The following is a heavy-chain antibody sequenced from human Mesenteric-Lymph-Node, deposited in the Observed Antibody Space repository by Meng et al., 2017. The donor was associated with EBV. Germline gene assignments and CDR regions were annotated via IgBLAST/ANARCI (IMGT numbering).Heavy chain of an antibody. CDR1: GGFIRGSNW. Sequence: PLQGSGPGLGNPCGTLFFSCAVSGGFIRGSNWGGWVRQPPGKGLEWIGEIYHSGSTNYNPSLKSRVTISVDKSKNQFSLNLSSVTAADTAVYYCARVGQWLPIDYWGQGTLVTVSS. J-gene: IGHJ4*02. D-gene: IGHD6-19*01. CDR2: IYHSGST. CDR3: ARVGQWLPIDY. V-gene: IGHV4-4*02.